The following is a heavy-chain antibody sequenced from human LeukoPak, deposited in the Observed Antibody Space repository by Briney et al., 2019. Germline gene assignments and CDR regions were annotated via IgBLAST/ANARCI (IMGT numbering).Heavy chain of an antibody. CDR1: GGSFSNYA. CDR2: IIAGFDEG. J-gene: IGHJ5*02. V-gene: IGHV1-69*05. CDR3: ERDPARNSGNWFDP. D-gene: IGHD4-23*01. Sequence: ASVTVSYTTSGGSFSNYAIIWVRQAPGQGLEWMGKIIAGFDEGNYAQKFQGRIIITTEEDTSTDYMEVRSRRSADTAVYKCERDPARNSGNWFDPWGPGTLVTVSS.